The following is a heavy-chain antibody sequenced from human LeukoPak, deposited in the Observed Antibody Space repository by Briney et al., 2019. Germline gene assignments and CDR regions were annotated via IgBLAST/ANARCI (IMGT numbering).Heavy chain of an antibody. CDR2: INGDGSDT. Sequence: GGSLRLSCAASGFTLSSNWMHWVRQAPGKGLGWLSRINGDGSDTPYADSVKGRFTISRDNARNTLYLQMNSLRVEDTAVYYCARGSATGWPDFLDYWGQGSLVTVSS. V-gene: IGHV3-74*01. CDR1: GFTLSSNW. D-gene: IGHD2-15*01. J-gene: IGHJ4*02. CDR3: ARGSATGWPDFLDY.